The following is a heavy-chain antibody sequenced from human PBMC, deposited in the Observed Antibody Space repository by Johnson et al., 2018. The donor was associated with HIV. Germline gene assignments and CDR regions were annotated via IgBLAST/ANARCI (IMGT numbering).Heavy chain of an antibody. Sequence: QVQLVESGGGVVQPGRSLRLSCAASGFTFSSYAMHWVRQAPGKGLEWAAVISYDGSNKYYADYVKGRFTISRDNSKNTLYLQMNSLSAEDTAVYYCAKALGWELSIWGQGTMVTVSS. J-gene: IGHJ3*02. V-gene: IGHV3-30-3*01. CDR1: GFTFSSYA. CDR2: ISYDGSNK. CDR3: AKALGWELSI. D-gene: IGHD1-26*01.